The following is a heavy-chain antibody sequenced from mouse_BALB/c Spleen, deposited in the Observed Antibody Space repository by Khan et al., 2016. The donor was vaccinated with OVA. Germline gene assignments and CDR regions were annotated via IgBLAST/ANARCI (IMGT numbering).Heavy chain of an antibody. CDR2: ISYSGST. D-gene: IGHD2-4*01. Sequence: EVELVESGPGLVKPSQSLSLTCTVTGYSITSDYAWNWIRPFPGHKLEWMGYISYSGSTRYNPSLKSRISITRDTSKTQFFLQLNSVTTEDTATYYCAIMIRGDYFDYWGQGTTLTVSS. V-gene: IGHV3-2*02. CDR3: AIMIRGDYFDY. J-gene: IGHJ2*01. CDR1: GYSITSDYA.